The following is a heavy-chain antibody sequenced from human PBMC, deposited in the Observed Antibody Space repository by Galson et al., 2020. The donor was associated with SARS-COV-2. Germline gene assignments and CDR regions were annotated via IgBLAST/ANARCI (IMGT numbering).Heavy chain of an antibody. V-gene: IGHV3-21*01. CDR1: GFTFSSYS. CDR2: ISSSSSYI. J-gene: IGHJ5*02. CDR3: ARESDYYDSRGYSDWFDP. D-gene: IGHD3-22*01. Sequence: TGGSLRLSCAASGFTFSSYSMNWVRQAPGKGLEWVSSISSSSSYIYYADSVKGRFTISRDNAKNSLYLQMNSLRAEDTAVYYCARESDYYDSRGYSDWFDPWGQGTLVTVSS.